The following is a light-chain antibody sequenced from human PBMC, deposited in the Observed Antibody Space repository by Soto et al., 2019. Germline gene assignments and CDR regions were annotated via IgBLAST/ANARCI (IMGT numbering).Light chain of an antibody. J-gene: IGLJ2*01. CDR2: DVS. CDR1: SSDVGGYNY. V-gene: IGLV2-14*01. CDR3: SSYTGGNTPVV. Sequence: QSVLTQPASVSGSPGQSITISCTGTSSDVGGYNYVSWYQQHPGKAPNLIIFDVSNRPSGVSNRFSGSKSGNSASLTISGLQAEDEADYYCSSYTGGNTPVVFGGGTKLTVL.